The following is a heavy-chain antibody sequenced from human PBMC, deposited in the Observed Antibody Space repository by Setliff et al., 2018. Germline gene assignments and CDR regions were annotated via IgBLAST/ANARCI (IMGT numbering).Heavy chain of an antibody. CDR1: GFSISSGYY. J-gene: IGHJ5*02. D-gene: IGHD3-22*01. CDR2: IHHSGKA. Sequence: SEPLSLTCAVSGFSISSGYYWGWIRQPPGKGLEWIVNIHHSGKAYYNPSLKSRVTMSVDTSKNHVSLKLSSVTAADTAVYYCARAHTWSLPNDNSGYPGWFDPWGQGTLVTVSS. V-gene: IGHV4-38-2*01. CDR3: ARAHTWSLPNDNSGYPGWFDP.